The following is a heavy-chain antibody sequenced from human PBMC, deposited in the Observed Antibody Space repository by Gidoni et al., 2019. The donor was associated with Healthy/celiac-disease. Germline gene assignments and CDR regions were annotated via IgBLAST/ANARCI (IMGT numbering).Heavy chain of an antibody. CDR1: GYTFTSYA. V-gene: IGHV1-3*01. Sequence: QVQLVQSGAEVKKPGASVKVSCKASGYTFTSYAMNWVRQAPGQRLEWVGWINAGNGNTKYSQKFQGRVTSTRDTSASTAYMELSSLRSEDTAVYYCAKRSTSRALWAFDYWGQGTLVTVSS. CDR2: INAGNGNT. CDR3: AKRSTSRALWAFDY. J-gene: IGHJ4*02. D-gene: IGHD2-2*01.